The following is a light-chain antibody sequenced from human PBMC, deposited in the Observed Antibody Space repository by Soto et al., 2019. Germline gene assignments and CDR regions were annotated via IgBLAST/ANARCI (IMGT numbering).Light chain of an antibody. CDR2: GAS. Sequence: EVVMTQSPATLSVSPGERATLSCRASQSVSSNLAWYQQKPGQAPRLLIYGASNGATGIPARFSGSRSGTEFTLTISSLQSEDFAVYYCQQYNNWPYTFGQGTKLEIK. CDR1: QSVSSN. V-gene: IGKV3-15*01. J-gene: IGKJ2*01. CDR3: QQYNNWPYT.